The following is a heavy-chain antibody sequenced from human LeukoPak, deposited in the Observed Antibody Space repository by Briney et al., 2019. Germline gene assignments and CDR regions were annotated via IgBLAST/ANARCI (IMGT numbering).Heavy chain of an antibody. Sequence: PGRSLRLSCAASGFSFSSYAMHWVRQAPGKGLEWVALISYDGSKKYYADSVQGRFTISRDNSRNTLYLQMNNLRAGDTAVYFCVSPILVIVGEVFDLWGQGTMVTISS. CDR2: ISYDGSKK. D-gene: IGHD2-21*01. V-gene: IGHV3-30*04. CDR1: GFSFSSYA. J-gene: IGHJ3*01. CDR3: VSPILVIVGEVFDL.